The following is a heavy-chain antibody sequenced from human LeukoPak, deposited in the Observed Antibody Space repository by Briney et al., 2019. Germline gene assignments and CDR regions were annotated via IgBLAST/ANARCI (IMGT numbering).Heavy chain of an antibody. CDR2: ISGSGGST. D-gene: IGHD3-3*01. Sequence: GGSLRLSCAVSGFTFSSYAMSWVRQAPGKGLEWVSAISGSGGSTYYADSVKGRFTISRDNSKNTLYLQMNSLRAEDTAVYYCAKDDGYYDFWSGYYYIGYFDYWGQGTLVTVSS. J-gene: IGHJ4*02. V-gene: IGHV3-23*01. CDR1: GFTFSSYA. CDR3: AKDDGYYDFWSGYYYIGYFDY.